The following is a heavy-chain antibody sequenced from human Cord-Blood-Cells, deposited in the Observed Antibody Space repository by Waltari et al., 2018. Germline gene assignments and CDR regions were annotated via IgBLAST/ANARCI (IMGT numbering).Heavy chain of an antibody. Sequence: QVQLVQSGAEVKKPGASVKVSCKASGYTFTSYDITWVRQATGQGLEWMGWMNPNSGNTGYAQKFQGRVTMTRNTSISTAYMELSSLRSEDTAVYYCARGPRYDSSSWYNWFDPWGQGTLVTVSS. CDR2: MNPNSGNT. CDR1: GYTFTSYD. CDR3: ARGPRYDSSSWYNWFDP. J-gene: IGHJ5*02. D-gene: IGHD6-13*01. V-gene: IGHV1-8*01.